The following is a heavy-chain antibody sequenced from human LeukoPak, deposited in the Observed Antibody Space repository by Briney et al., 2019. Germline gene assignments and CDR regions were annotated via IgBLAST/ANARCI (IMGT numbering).Heavy chain of an antibody. J-gene: IGHJ3*02. Sequence: GGSLRLSCAASGFTFSNYWMHWVRQAPGKGLVWVSHINSDGSSTSYADSVKGRFTISRDNAKNTLYLQMNSLRAEGTAVYYCARVGWWELLGVAFDIWGQGTMVTVSS. CDR1: GFTFSNYW. D-gene: IGHD1-26*01. CDR3: ARVGWWELLGVAFDI. V-gene: IGHV3-74*01. CDR2: INSDGSST.